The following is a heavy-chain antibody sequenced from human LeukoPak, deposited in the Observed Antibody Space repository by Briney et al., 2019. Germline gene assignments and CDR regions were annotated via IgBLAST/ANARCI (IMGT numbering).Heavy chain of an antibody. D-gene: IGHD2-2*01. CDR1: GYTFTGYY. CDR2: ISAYNGNT. Sequence: ASVKVSCKASGYTFTGYYMHWVRQAPGQGLEWMGWISAYNGNTNYAQKLQGRVTMTTDTSTSTAYMELRSLRSDDTAVYYCARVRGAYDYGDYWGQGTLVTVSS. CDR3: ARVRGAYDYGDY. J-gene: IGHJ4*02. V-gene: IGHV1-18*04.